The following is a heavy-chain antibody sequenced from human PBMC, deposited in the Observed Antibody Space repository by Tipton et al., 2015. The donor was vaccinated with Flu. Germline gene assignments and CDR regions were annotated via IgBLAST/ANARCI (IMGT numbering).Heavy chain of an antibody. CDR1: GDSLSSYY. CDR2: IYTSGST. CDR3: ARGSGSGTHVMFDY. Sequence: TLSLTCNVSGDSLSSYYWSWIRQPAGKGLEYIGRIYTSGSTNYNPSFKSRVSMSVDTSKTQFSLDLSSVTAADTAMYYCARGSGSGTHVMFDYWGQGTLVTVSS. D-gene: IGHD3-10*01. V-gene: IGHV4-4*07. J-gene: IGHJ4*02.